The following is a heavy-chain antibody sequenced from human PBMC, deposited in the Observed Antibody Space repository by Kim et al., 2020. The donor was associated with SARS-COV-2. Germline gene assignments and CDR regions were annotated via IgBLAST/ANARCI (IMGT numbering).Heavy chain of an antibody. D-gene: IGHD3-22*01. J-gene: IGHJ4*02. CDR3: ASSGYYDSSGFYY. CDR2: IYYNGNT. V-gene: IGHV4-30-4*01. CDR1: GGSISSGDYY. Sequence: SETLSLTCTVSGGSISSGDYYCSWIRQPPGKGLEWIGYIYYNGNTYYNPSLKSRVAILVDTSKNQFSLKLSSVTAADTAVYYCASSGYYDSSGFYYWGQG.